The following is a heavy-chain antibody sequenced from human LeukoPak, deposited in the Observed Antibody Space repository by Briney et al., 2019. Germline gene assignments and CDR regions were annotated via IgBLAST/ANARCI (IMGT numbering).Heavy chain of an antibody. D-gene: IGHD3-10*01. CDR1: GYRFTSYW. V-gene: IGHV5-51*01. J-gene: IGHJ6*03. CDR2: IFPADSDT. CDR3: ARQRYGSGSKGYYYMDV. Sequence: KLGESLKISCQGSGYRFTSYWIGWVRQMPEKGLEWMGIIFPADSDTKYSPSFQGQVTISADKSISTAYLQWSSLKASDTAMYYCARQRYGSGSKGYYYMDVWGKGTTVTVSS.